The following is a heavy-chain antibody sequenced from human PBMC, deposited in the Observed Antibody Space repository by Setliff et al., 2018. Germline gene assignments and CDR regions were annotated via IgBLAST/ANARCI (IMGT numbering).Heavy chain of an antibody. CDR3: ARGPVVVVAAPHSWVY. CDR1: GGSISVYY. Sequence: SETLSLTCTVSGGSISVYYWTWFRQPPGKGLEWIGEINHTGSTNYNPSLKSRVTISVDTSKNQFSLKLSSVTAADTAVYYCARGPVVVVAAPHSWVYWGQGTLVTVSS. CDR2: INHTGST. V-gene: IGHV4-34*01. J-gene: IGHJ4*02. D-gene: IGHD2-15*01.